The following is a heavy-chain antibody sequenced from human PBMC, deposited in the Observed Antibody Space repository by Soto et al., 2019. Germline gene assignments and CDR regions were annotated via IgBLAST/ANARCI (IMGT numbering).Heavy chain of an antibody. CDR1: GLDFSSEV. J-gene: IGHJ6*02. V-gene: IGHV3-23*01. D-gene: IGHD1-26*01. CDR2: ISGSGRTI. Sequence: GGSLRLSCAASGLDFSSEVMCWVRQAPGKGLEWVSSISGSGRTIYHADSMRGRFAISRDNSKNSLYLQLNNLRVDDTAVYYCTKVGPSYYYGMDVWGQGTTVTVSS. CDR3: TKVGPSYYYGMDV.